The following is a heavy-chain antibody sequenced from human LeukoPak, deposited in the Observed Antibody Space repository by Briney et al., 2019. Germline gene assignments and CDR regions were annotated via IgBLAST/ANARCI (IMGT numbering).Heavy chain of an antibody. D-gene: IGHD3-22*01. CDR3: ARETDSSGYYADY. J-gene: IGHJ4*02. CDR1: GFTFSSYW. CDR2: INSDGSST. V-gene: IGHV3-74*01. Sequence: GGSLRLSCAASGFTFSSYWMQWVRQVPGKGLVWVSRINSDGSSTTYADSVKGRFTISRDNAKNTLFLQMNSLRAEDTAVYYCARETDSSGYYADYWGQGTPVTVSS.